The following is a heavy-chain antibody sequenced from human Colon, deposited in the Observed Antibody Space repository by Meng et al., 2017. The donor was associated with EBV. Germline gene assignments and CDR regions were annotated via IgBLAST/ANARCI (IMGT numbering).Heavy chain of an antibody. CDR3: AKEAPRIAPGTNFFDY. D-gene: IGHD1-1*01. CDR2: VGTNANT. V-gene: IGHV3-23*01. J-gene: IGHJ4*02. CDR1: GFTFSSSI. Sequence: EVHLLESGGGLVQPGGSLRLSCAASGFTFSSSIMSWVRQTPGKGLEWVSAVGTNANTYYADSVKGRFTVSRDNSKNTVYLQMNSLRAEDTAVYYCAKEAPRIAPGTNFFDYWGQGTLVTVSS.